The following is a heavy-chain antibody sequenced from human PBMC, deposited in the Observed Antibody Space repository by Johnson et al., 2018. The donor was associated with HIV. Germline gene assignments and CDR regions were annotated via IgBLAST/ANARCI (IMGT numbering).Heavy chain of an antibody. Sequence: VQLVESGGGVVQPERLLRLSCAASGFTFTSYAMHWVRQAPGKGMEWVASIYYDGNKKDYADSVKGRFTVSRDNSKKTLYLVLDSLRAEDTALYYCARGGPYYYDSSGYGAFDIWGQGTMVTVSS. CDR3: ARGGPYYYDSSGYGAFDI. CDR2: IYYDGNKK. J-gene: IGHJ3*02. D-gene: IGHD3-22*01. V-gene: IGHV3-30*04. CDR1: GFTFTSYA.